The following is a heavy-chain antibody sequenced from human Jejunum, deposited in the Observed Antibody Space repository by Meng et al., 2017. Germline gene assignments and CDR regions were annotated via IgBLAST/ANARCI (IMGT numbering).Heavy chain of an antibody. J-gene: IGHJ4*02. CDR2: LYYSGTT. CDR1: DVSITSSRYY. V-gene: IGHV4-39*07. Sequence: SETLSPTCTVSDVSITSSRYYWGWIRQPPGKGLEWIGSLYYSGTTFYNPSLNSRVTISVDPSKNQLSLELRSVTAADTAVYYCARDRSISWFYVWGQGALVTVSS. CDR3: ARDRSISWFYV. D-gene: IGHD3-3*02.